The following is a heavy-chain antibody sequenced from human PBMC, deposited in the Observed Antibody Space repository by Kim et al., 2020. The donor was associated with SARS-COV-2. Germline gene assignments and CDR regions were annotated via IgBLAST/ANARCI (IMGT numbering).Heavy chain of an antibody. V-gene: IGHV4-39*01. J-gene: IGHJ5*02. CDR1: GGSISSSSYY. D-gene: IGHD3-10*01. CDR2: IYYSGST. Sequence: SETLSLTCTVSGGSISSSSYYWGWIRQPPGKGLEWIGSIYYSGSTYYNPSLKSRVTISVDTSKNQFSLKLSSVTAADTAVYYCASHDYGSGSYWWFDPWGQGTLVTVSS. CDR3: ASHDYGSGSYWWFDP.